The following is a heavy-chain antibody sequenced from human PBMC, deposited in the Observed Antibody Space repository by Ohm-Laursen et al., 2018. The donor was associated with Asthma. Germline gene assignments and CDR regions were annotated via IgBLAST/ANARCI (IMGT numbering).Heavy chain of an antibody. CDR1: GYTFTGYY. Sequence: GSSVKVSCKASGYTFTGYYMHWVRQAPGQGLEWMGWISAYNGNTNYAQKLQGRVTMTTDTSTSTAYMELSSLRSEDTAVYYCARDLDSSGYLGGFDYYGMDVWGQGTTVTVSS. D-gene: IGHD3-22*01. J-gene: IGHJ6*02. V-gene: IGHV1-18*04. CDR2: ISAYNGNT. CDR3: ARDLDSSGYLGGFDYYGMDV.